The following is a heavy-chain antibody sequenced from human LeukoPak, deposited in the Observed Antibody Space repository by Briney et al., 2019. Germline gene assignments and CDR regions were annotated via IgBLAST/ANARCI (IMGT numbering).Heavy chain of an antibody. D-gene: IGHD2-21*02. CDR3: TRSVVTTADFDY. Sequence: GDSLRLSCAASGFTFTKYWMTWVRQAPGKGLEWVGNIKQDGSDKNYMDSVKGRFTISRDNSKSTLYLHLNIPRPGDTAVYYCTRSVVTTADFDYWGQGTLVTVSS. CDR1: GFTFTKYW. J-gene: IGHJ4*02. CDR2: IKQDGSDK. V-gene: IGHV3-7*01.